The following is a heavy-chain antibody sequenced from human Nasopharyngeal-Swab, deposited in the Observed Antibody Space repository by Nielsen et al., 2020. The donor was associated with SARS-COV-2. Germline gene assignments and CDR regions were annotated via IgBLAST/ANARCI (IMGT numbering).Heavy chain of an antibody. Sequence: SLKISCAASGFTFDDYAMHWVRQAPGKGLEWVSGISWNSGSIGYADSVKGRFTISRDNSKNTLYLQMNSLRAEDTAVYYCANSWYDYYYGMDVWGQGTTVTVSS. CDR1: GFTFDDYA. V-gene: IGHV3-9*01. CDR3: ANSWYDYYYGMDV. CDR2: ISWNSGSI. J-gene: IGHJ6*02. D-gene: IGHD6-13*01.